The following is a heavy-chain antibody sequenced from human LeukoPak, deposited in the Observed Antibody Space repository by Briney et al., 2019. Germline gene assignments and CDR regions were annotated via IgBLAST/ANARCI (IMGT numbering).Heavy chain of an antibody. D-gene: IGHD3-10*01. J-gene: IGHJ4*02. CDR1: SRYY. CDR3: ARWIGGFDY. V-gene: IGHV3-7*01. Sequence: SRYYWGWIRQPPGKGLEWVANIKQDGSEKYYVDSVEGRFTISRDNAKNSLYLQMNSLRAEDTAVYYCARWIGGFDYWGQGALVTVSS. CDR2: IKQDGSEK.